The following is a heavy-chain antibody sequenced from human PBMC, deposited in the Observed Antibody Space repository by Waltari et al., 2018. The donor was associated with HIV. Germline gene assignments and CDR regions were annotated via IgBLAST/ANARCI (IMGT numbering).Heavy chain of an antibody. Sequence: EVELVGSGGGLVHPGGSLRLSCVGSAFTFTSPGLNWVRQAPGKGLEWVSFVAGTPGHAYYADSVKGRFTISRDNAQNSAFLQMNSLRVEDTAIYYCVKSVDYFRFDVWDQGTLVTVSS. CDR3: VKSVDYFRFDV. J-gene: IGHJ4*02. CDR2: VAGTPGHA. D-gene: IGHD4-17*01. CDR1: AFTFTSPG. V-gene: IGHV3-48*04.